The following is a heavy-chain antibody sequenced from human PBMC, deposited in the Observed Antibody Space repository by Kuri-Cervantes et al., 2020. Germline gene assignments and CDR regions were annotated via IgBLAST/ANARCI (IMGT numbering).Heavy chain of an antibody. CDR3: ARVSGLPNHKYYYHYYMDV. D-gene: IGHD1-26*01. CDR2: IKQDGSER. Sequence: GGSLRLSCAASGFTFSSYWMSWVRQAPGKGLEWVANIKQDGSERYYGDSVKGRFTISRDNAENSLYLQMNSLRAEDTAVYYCARVSGLPNHKYYYHYYMDVWGKGTTVTVSS. CDR1: GFTFSSYW. J-gene: IGHJ6*03. V-gene: IGHV3-7*03.